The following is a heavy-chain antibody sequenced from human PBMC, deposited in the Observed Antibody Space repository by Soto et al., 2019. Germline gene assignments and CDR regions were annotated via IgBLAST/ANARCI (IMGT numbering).Heavy chain of an antibody. CDR2: INTDGSTT. CDR3: ARDLTTLVTPGDDFDY. CDR1: GFTFSNYW. D-gene: IGHD4-4*01. J-gene: IGHJ4*02. Sequence: EVQLVESGGGLVQPGGSLRLSCAASGFTFSNYWMHWVRQAPGKGLVWISRINTDGSTTSYADSVKGRFTISRDNAKNTLFLQMNSLRAEDTAVYYCARDLTTLVTPGDDFDYWGQGTLVTVSS. V-gene: IGHV3-74*01.